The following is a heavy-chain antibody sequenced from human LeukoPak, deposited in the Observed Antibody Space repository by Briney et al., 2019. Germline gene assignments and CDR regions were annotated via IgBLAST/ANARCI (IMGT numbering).Heavy chain of an antibody. J-gene: IGHJ4*02. CDR3: ARIPLGIGDY. V-gene: IGHV1-2*02. Sequence: ASVTVSCKASGYTFTAYYMHWVRQAPGQGIEWMGWINPNSGGTNYAQKFQGRVTMTRDTSISTAYMELSRLRSDDTAVYYCARIPLGIGDYWGQGTLVTVSS. CDR1: GYTFTAYY. D-gene: IGHD7-27*01. CDR2: INPNSGGT.